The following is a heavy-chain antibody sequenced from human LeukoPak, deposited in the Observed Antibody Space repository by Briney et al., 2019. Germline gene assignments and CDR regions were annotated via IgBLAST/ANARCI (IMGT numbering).Heavy chain of an antibody. CDR1: GFTFSS. D-gene: IGHD4-17*01. Sequence: GGSLRLSCAASGFTFSSMSWVRQAPEKGLEWVSALTASGTDINTYYADSVKGRFTISRDSSKNTLYLQMNSLRTEDTAIYYCAKRAVTFDYWGQGTLVTVSS. V-gene: IGHV3-23*01. CDR2: LTASGTDINT. CDR3: AKRAVTFDY. J-gene: IGHJ4*02.